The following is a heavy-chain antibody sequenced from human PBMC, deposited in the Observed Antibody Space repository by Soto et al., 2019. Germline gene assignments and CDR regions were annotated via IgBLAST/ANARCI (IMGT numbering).Heavy chain of an antibody. V-gene: IGHV4-31*03. Sequence: QVQLQESGPGLVKPSQTLSLTCTVSGGSISSGGYYWSWIRQHPGKGLEWIGYNYYSGSTYYNPALTSRVTISVDTSKTQFSLKLSSVTAADTAVYYCARARGIVVVTAIHFDSWGQGTLVTVSS. CDR2: NYYSGST. J-gene: IGHJ4*02. CDR3: ARARGIVVVTAIHFDS. CDR1: GGSISSGGYY. D-gene: IGHD2-21*02.